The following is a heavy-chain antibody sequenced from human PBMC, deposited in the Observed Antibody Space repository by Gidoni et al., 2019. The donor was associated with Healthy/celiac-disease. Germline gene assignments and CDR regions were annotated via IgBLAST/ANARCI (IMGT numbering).Heavy chain of an antibody. CDR1: GFTVISNY. J-gene: IGHJ5*02. V-gene: IGHV3-53*01. CDR2: IYSGGST. CDR3: ARDLGHYSSSET. D-gene: IGHD6-13*01. Sequence: EVQLVESGGGLIQPGGSLRLSCEASGFTVISNYMSWVRQAPGKRLEWVSVIYSGGSTYYADSVKGRFTISRDNSKNTLYLQMNSLRAEDTAVYYCARDLGHYSSSETWGQGTLVTVSS.